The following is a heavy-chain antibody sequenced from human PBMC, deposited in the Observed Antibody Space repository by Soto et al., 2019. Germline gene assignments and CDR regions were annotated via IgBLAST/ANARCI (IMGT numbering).Heavy chain of an antibody. V-gene: IGHV4-59*01. D-gene: IGHD3-10*01. Sequence: SATLGLTCSVSDGSISSYYGSWIRQTPGKGLEWIGYIYYSGSTNYNPSLKSRVTISVDTSKNQFSLKLSSVTAADTAVYYCARDNGPIRGVRNWFDPWGQGTLVTVS. CDR3: ARDNGPIRGVRNWFDP. CDR2: IYYSGST. J-gene: IGHJ5*02. CDR1: DGSISSYY.